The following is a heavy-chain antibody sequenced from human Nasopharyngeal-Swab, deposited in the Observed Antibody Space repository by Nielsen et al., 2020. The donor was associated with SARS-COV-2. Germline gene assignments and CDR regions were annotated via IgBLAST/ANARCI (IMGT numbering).Heavy chain of an antibody. CDR1: GFTLSHYG. J-gene: IGHJ6*02. Sequence: GESLKISCAASGFTLSHYGMHWVRQAPGKGLEWVAVISYDGSNKNYADSVKGRFTISRDNSKNTLYLQMNSLRAEDTAVYYCAREAQTGYSSGWRYYYYGMDVWGQGTTVTVSS. D-gene: IGHD6-19*01. CDR3: AREAQTGYSSGWRYYYYGMDV. CDR2: ISYDGSNK. V-gene: IGHV3-30*03.